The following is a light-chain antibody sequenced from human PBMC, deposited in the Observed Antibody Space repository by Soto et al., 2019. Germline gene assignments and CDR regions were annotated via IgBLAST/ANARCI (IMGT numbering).Light chain of an antibody. J-gene: IGLJ2*01. V-gene: IGLV2-14*01. Sequence: QSALTQPASVSGSPGQSITISCTGTSSDVGGYNYVSWYQQHPGKAPKLMIYEVSNRPSGVSNRFSGSKSGNTASLTISGLQAEDEADYYCQSYDNSLSVHVVFGGGPKLTVL. CDR1: SSDVGGYNY. CDR3: QSYDNSLSVHVV. CDR2: EVS.